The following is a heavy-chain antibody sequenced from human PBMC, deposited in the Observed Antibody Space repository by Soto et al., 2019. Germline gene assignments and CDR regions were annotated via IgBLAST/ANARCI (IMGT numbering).Heavy chain of an antibody. CDR2: IRSKAYGGTT. V-gene: IGHV3-49*03. J-gene: IGHJ4*02. CDR3: TRDLDYGGNSRGY. CDR1: GFTFGDYA. D-gene: IGHD4-17*01. Sequence: GGSLRLSCTASGFTFGDYAMSWFRQAPGKGLEWVGFIRSKAYGGTTEYAASVKGRFTISRDDSKSMAYLQTNSLKTEYTAVYYCTRDLDYGGNSRGYWGQGTLVTVSS.